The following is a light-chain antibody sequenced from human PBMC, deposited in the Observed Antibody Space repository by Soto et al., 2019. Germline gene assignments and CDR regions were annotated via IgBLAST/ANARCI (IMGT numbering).Light chain of an antibody. V-gene: IGLV4-69*01. Sequence: QSVLTQSPSASASLGASVKLTCTLSSGHSSYAIAWHQQQPEKGPRYLMKVDSDGSHTGGDAIPDRFSGSSSGAARYLTISSLQSEDEADYYCQTWGTGIHVVFGGGTKLTVL. CDR2: VDSDGSH. J-gene: IGLJ2*01. CDR1: SGHSSYA. CDR3: QTWGTGIHVV.